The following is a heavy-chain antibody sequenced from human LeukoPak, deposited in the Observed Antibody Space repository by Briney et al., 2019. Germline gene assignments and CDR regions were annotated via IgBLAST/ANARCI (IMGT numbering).Heavy chain of an antibody. CDR1: GYTFTGYY. CDR3: ARGGYYYDSSDYYVLFDY. D-gene: IGHD3-22*01. J-gene: IGHJ4*02. CDR2: INPNSGGT. V-gene: IGHV1-2*02. Sequence: GESLKISCKGSGYTFTGYYMHWVRQAPGQGLEWMGWINPNSGGTNYAQKFQGRVTMTRDTSISTAYMELSRLRSDDTAVYYCARGGYYYDSSDYYVLFDYWGQGTLVTVSS.